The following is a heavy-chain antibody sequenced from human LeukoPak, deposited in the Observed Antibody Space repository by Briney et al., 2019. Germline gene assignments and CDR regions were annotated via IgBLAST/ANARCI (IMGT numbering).Heavy chain of an antibody. Sequence: GGSLRLSCAASGFTFSSYAMHWVRQAPGKGLEWVAVVSYDGSNKYYADSVKGRFTISRDNSKNTLYLQMNSLRAEDTAVYYCARAVGDSSSWYLYYYYYYYMDVWGKGTTVTVSS. CDR3: ARAVGDSSSWYLYYYYYYYMDV. CDR2: VSYDGSNK. D-gene: IGHD6-13*01. CDR1: GFTFSSYA. V-gene: IGHV3-30*04. J-gene: IGHJ6*03.